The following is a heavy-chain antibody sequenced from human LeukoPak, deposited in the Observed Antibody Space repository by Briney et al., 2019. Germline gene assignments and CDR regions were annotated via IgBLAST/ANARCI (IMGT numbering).Heavy chain of an antibody. CDR2: MNPNSGNT. Sequence: GASVKVSCKASGYTFTSYDIHWVRQATGQGLEWMGWMNPNSGNTGYAQKFQGRVTMTRNTSISTAYMELSSLRSEDTAVYYCAREEYCSSTSCYYYYGMDVWGQGTTVTVSS. D-gene: IGHD2-2*01. CDR3: AREEYCSSTSCYYYYGMDV. V-gene: IGHV1-8*01. J-gene: IGHJ6*02. CDR1: GYTFTSYD.